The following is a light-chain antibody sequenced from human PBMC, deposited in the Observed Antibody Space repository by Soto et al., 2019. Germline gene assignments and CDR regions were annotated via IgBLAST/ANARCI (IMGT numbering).Light chain of an antibody. CDR2: ANS. J-gene: IGLJ7*01. V-gene: IGLV1-47*01. Sequence: QSLLTQPPSASGTPGQSVIISCSGSSSNIGNNLVYWYQQVPGMAPKLLIYANSQRPSGVPDRFSGSKSGTSASLAISGLRSEDEADYYCVAWDDSLRCAIFGGGTQLTVL. CDR3: VAWDDSLRCAI. CDR1: SSNIGNNL.